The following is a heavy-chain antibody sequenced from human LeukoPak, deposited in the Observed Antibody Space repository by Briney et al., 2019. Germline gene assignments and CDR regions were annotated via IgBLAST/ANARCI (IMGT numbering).Heavy chain of an antibody. CDR3: ARDPPYDFWSGYYTGYYGMDV. D-gene: IGHD3-3*01. V-gene: IGHV1-46*01. Sequence: ASVKVSCKASGYTFTSYYMHWVRQAPGQGLEWMGIINPSGGSTSYAQKFQGRVTMTRDTSTSTVYMELSSPRSEDTAVYYCARDPPYDFWSGYYTGYYGMDVWGQGTTVTVSS. J-gene: IGHJ6*02. CDR1: GYTFTSYY. CDR2: INPSGGST.